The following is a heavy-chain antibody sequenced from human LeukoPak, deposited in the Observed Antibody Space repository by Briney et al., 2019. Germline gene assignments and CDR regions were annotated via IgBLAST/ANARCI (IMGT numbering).Heavy chain of an antibody. CDR3: ARDISGYYGY. J-gene: IGHJ4*02. Sequence: PSETLSLTCTVSGGSLSSYYWSWIRQPPGKGLEWIGYIYYSGSTNYNPSLKSRVAISVDTSKNQFSLKLSSVTAADTAVYYCARDISGYYGYWGQGTLVTVSS. CDR1: GGSLSSYY. D-gene: IGHD3-22*01. V-gene: IGHV4-59*01. CDR2: IYYSGST.